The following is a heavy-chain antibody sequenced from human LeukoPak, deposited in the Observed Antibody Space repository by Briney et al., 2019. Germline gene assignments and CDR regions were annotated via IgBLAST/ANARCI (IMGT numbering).Heavy chain of an antibody. J-gene: IGHJ5*02. CDR1: RYTFTSYY. V-gene: IGHV1-46*01. CDR3: ARDSYINWYWFDP. Sequence: VASVKVSCKASRYTFTSYYMHWVRQAPGQGLEWMGIINPSGGSTSYAQKFQGRVTMTRDTSTSTVYMELSSLRSEDTAVYYCARDSYINWYWFDPWGQGTLVTVSS. D-gene: IGHD1-1*01. CDR2: INPSGGST.